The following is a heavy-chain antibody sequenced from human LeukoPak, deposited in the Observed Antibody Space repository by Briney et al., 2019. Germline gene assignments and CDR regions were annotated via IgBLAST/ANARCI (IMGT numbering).Heavy chain of an antibody. Sequence: GGSLRLSCAASGFTFSSYSMNWVRQAPGKGLEWVSSISSSSSYIYYADSVKGRFTISRDNAKNSLYLQMNSLRAEDTAVYYCAGGNLLIVGATNNWFDPWGQGTLVTVSS. D-gene: IGHD1-26*01. J-gene: IGHJ5*02. CDR1: GFTFSSYS. CDR2: ISSSSSYI. V-gene: IGHV3-21*01. CDR3: AGGNLLIVGATNNWFDP.